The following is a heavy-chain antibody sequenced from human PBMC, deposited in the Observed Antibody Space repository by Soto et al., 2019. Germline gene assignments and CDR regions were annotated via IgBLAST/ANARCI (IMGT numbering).Heavy chain of an antibody. CDR1: GFSLSTTGVG. Sequence: QITLKESGPTLVKPTQTLTLTCAFSGFSLSTTGVGVGWIRQPPGKALEWLALIYWDDDKRYSPSLKSRLTITKDTSKNQVVLTMTNMDPVDTATYYCARSSPIEELKGLDSWGQGTLVTVSS. CDR2: IYWDDDK. J-gene: IGHJ4*02. V-gene: IGHV2-5*02. D-gene: IGHD1-7*01. CDR3: ARSSPIEELKGLDS.